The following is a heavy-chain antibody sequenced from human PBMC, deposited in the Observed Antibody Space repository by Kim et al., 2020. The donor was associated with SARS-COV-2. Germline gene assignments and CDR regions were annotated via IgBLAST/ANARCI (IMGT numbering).Heavy chain of an antibody. D-gene: IGHD6-19*01. V-gene: IGHV3-11*06. Sequence: YADSVKGRFTISRDNAKNSLYLQMNSLRAEDTAVYYCARSGGSGWYSGDYWGQGTLVTVSS. CDR3: ARSGGSGWYSGDY. J-gene: IGHJ4*02.